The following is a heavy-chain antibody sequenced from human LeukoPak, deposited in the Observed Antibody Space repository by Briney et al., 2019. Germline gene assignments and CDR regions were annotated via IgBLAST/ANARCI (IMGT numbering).Heavy chain of an antibody. CDR3: AKWGDYDVLSGYYASDY. J-gene: IGHJ4*02. D-gene: IGHD3-9*01. V-gene: IGHV3-23*01. CDR1: GFTFNNYA. CDR2: ISRSGGNT. Sequence: AGGSLRLSCAASGFTFNNYAMSWVRQAPGKGLEWVSAISRSGGNTYYSDSVKGRFTISRDNSKNTVFLQMNSLRAEDTAVYYCAKWGDYDVLSGYYASDYWGQGTLVTVSS.